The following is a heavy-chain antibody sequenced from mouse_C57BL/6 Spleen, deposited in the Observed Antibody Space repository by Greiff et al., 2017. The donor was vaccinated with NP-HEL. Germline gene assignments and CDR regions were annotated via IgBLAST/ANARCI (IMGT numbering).Heavy chain of an antibody. J-gene: IGHJ2*01. CDR1: GFSLTSYG. V-gene: IGHV2-2*01. D-gene: IGHD1-1*01. CDR2: IWSGGST. CDR3: ARTGYYYGSGGFDY. Sequence: VKLMESGPGLVQPSQSLSITCTVSGFSLTSYGVHWVRQSPGKGLEWLGVIWSGGSTDYNAAFISRLSISKDNSKSQVFFKMNSLQADDTAIYYCARTGYYYGSGGFDYWGQGTTLTVSS.